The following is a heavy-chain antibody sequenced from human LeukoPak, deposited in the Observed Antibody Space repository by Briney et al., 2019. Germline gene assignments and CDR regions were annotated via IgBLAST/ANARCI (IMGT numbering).Heavy chain of an antibody. CDR2: IYYSGST. D-gene: IGHD3-10*01. CDR3: GGHEVRGLESWFNP. J-gene: IGHJ5*02. CDR1: GGSFSSYY. V-gene: IGHV4-59*08. Sequence: PSETLTLTCTASGGSFSSYYWSWIRQAPGKGLEWIGYIYYSGSTNYNPSLKRRVTISVDTSNNQSSLKLRSVTTADAPAVYCGGHEVRGLESWFNPWGQGTLVTVSS.